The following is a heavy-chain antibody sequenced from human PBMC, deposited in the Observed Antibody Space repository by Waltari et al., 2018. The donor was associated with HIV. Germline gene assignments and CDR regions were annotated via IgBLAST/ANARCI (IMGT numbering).Heavy chain of an antibody. CDR2: ISWNSGSI. CDR3: AKGTAEYYGSGRLGV. D-gene: IGHD3-10*01. CDR1: GFTFAYYA. J-gene: IGHJ6*02. V-gene: IGHV3-9*01. Sequence: EVQLVESGGGLVQPGRSLRLSVAASGFTFAYYAMHWVRQAPGKGLEWVSGISWNSGSIGYADSVKGRFTISRDNAKNSLYLQMNSLRAEDTALYYCAKGTAEYYGSGRLGVWGQGTTVTVSS.